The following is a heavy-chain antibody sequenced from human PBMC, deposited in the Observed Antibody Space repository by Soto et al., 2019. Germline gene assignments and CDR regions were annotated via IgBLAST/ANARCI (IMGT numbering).Heavy chain of an antibody. CDR3: ARGASNQGWYFDL. CDR1: GFTVSDNY. Sequence: EVQLVETGGGLIQPGGSLRLSCAASGFTVSDNYMSWVRQAPGKGLEWVSVIYSGGSTYYEDSVKGRFTISRDNSKNTLSLQMNSLRVEDTAVYFCARGASNQGWYFDLWGRGTLVTVSA. CDR2: IYSGGST. D-gene: IGHD2-8*01. V-gene: IGHV3-53*02. J-gene: IGHJ2*01.